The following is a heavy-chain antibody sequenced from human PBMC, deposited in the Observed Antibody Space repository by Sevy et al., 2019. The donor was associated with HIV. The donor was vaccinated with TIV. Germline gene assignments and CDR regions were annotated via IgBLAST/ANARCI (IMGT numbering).Heavy chain of an antibody. J-gene: IGHJ4*02. CDR2: IIGSGGRT. V-gene: IGHV3-23*01. Sequence: GGSLRLSCAASGFTFSSYAMSWVRQSPGKGLEWVSCIIGSGGRTYYAESVKGRFTISRDNAKNTLYLQMNNLRAEDTAVYYCAKDGHDYGGFYFNYWGQGTLVTVSS. CDR3: AKDGHDYGGFYFNY. CDR1: GFTFSSYA. D-gene: IGHD3-16*01.